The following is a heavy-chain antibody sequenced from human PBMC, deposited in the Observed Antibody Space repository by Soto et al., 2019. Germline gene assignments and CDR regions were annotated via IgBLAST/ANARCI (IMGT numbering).Heavy chain of an antibody. D-gene: IGHD6-13*01. CDR3: ARYRRGIKAAAGIDY. CDR2: INHSGST. J-gene: IGHJ4*02. Sequence: SETLSLTCAVYGGSFSGYYWSWIRQPPGKGLEWIGEINHSGSTNYNPSLKSRVTISVDTSKNQFSLKLSSVTAADTAVYYCARYRRGIKAAAGIDYWGQGTLVTVSS. V-gene: IGHV4-34*01. CDR1: GGSFSGYY.